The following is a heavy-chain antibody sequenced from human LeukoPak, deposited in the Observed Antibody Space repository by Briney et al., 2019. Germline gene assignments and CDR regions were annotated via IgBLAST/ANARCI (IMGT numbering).Heavy chain of an antibody. V-gene: IGHV3-7*03. CDR2: IKQDGSEM. Sequence: GGSLRLSCTASGFTFSHYWMSWVGQAPGKGLEWVANIKQDGSEMHYVDSVKGRSTISRDNANNSLYLQMNSLRAEDTAVYYCVRAVVVAASYRFDPWGQGTLVTVSS. CDR1: GFTFSHYW. CDR3: VRAVVVAASYRFDP. J-gene: IGHJ5*02. D-gene: IGHD2-15*01.